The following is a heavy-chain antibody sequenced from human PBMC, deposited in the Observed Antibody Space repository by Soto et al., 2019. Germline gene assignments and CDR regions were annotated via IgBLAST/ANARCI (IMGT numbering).Heavy chain of an antibody. V-gene: IGHV4-31*03. D-gene: IGHD3-22*01. CDR2: IYYSGTT. Sequence: SETLSLTCSVSGGSISSGGYNWSWIRQHPGKGLEWIGYIYYSGTTYYNPSLKSRVTISVDTSKNQFSLKLISVTAADTAVYYCARGRLLGYDSSGLDYWGQGALVTV. CDR1: GGSISSGGYN. CDR3: ARGRLLGYDSSGLDY. J-gene: IGHJ4*02.